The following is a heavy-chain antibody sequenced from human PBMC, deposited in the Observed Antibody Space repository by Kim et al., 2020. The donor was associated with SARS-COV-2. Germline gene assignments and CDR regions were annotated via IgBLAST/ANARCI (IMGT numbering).Heavy chain of an antibody. CDR1: GFTFSSYA. D-gene: IGHD3-10*01. J-gene: IGHJ4*02. V-gene: IGHV3-30*04. CDR2: ISYDGSNK. Sequence: GGSLRLSCAASGFTFSSYAMHWVRQAPGKGLEWVAVISYDGSNKYYADSVKGRFTISRDNSKNTLYLQMNSLRAEDTAVYYCARGEYYYGSGWVPPEFDYWGQGTLVTVSS. CDR3: ARGEYYYGSGWVPPEFDY.